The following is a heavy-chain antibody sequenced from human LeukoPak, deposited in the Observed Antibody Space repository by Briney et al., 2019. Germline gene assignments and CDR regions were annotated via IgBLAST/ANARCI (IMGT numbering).Heavy chain of an antibody. D-gene: IGHD2-2*02. Sequence: GRSLRLSCAASGFTFSHYAMHWVRQAPGKGLEWVAVISHDGRNKYYADSVKGRFTISRDNFKNTVYLQMNSLRAEDAAVYYCARDSPERDVVVVPSIIRGGIDYWGQGILVTVSS. V-gene: IGHV3-30*04. J-gene: IGHJ4*02. CDR2: ISHDGRNK. CDR3: ARDSPERDVVVVPSIIRGGIDY. CDR1: GFTFSHYA.